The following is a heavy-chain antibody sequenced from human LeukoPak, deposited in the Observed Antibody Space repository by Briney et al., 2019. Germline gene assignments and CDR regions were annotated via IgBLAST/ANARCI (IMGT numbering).Heavy chain of an antibody. V-gene: IGHV4-39*07. J-gene: IGHJ3*02. CDR3: ARDPDASYDYVWGSYPGSAFDI. CDR2: IYYSGST. Sequence: ASETLSLTCTVSGGSISSSSYYWGWIRQPPGKGLEWIGSIYYSGSTYYNPSLKSRVTISVDTSKNQFSLKLSSVTAADTAVYYCARDPDASYDYVWGSYPGSAFDIWGQGAMVTVSS. CDR1: GGSISSSSYY. D-gene: IGHD3-16*01.